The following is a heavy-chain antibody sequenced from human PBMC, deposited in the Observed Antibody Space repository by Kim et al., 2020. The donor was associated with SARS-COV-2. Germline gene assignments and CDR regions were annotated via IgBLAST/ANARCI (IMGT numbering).Heavy chain of an antibody. J-gene: IGHJ4*02. CDR3: ASEGLVAVAEYYFDY. Sequence: DSVKGRFTISRDNAKNSLYLQMNSLRAEDTAVYYCASEGLVAVAEYYFDYWGQGTLVTVSS. V-gene: IGHV3-21*01. D-gene: IGHD6-19*01.